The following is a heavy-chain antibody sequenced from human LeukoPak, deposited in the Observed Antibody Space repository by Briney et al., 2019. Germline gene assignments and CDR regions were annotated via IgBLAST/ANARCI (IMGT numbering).Heavy chain of an antibody. V-gene: IGHV3-23*01. D-gene: IGHD3-22*01. CDR1: GFTFSSYA. CDR2: ISGSGGST. Sequence: GGSLRLSCAASGFTFSSYAMSWVRQAPGKGLEWVSAISGSGGSTYYADSVKGRFTISRDNSKNTLYLQMNSLRAEDTAVYYCAKDPTPRGYYDSSGYYWDYWGQGTLVTVSS. J-gene: IGHJ4*02. CDR3: AKDPTPRGYYDSSGYYWDY.